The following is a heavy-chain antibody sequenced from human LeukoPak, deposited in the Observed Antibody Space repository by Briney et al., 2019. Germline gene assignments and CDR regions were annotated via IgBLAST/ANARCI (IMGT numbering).Heavy chain of an antibody. CDR1: GGSISSSTYY. V-gene: IGHV4-39*01. J-gene: IGHJ5*02. D-gene: IGHD3-10*01. Sequence: SETLSLTCTVSGGSISSSTYYWGWIRQPPGKGLEWIGSIYYSGSTYYNPFLKSRVTISVDTSKNQFSLKLTSVTAADTAVYYCARDRGGRFGELPPSNWFDPWGQGTLVTVSS. CDR2: IYYSGST. CDR3: ARDRGGRFGELPPSNWFDP.